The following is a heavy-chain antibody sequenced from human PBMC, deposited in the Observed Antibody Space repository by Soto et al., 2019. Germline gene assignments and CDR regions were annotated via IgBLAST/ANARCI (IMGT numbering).Heavy chain of an antibody. J-gene: IGHJ3*02. CDR3: AREGRFLEWLSQNHDAFDI. Sequence: ASVKVSCKASGGTFSSYAISWLRQAPGQGLEWMGGIIPIFGTANYAQKFQGRVTITADKSTSTAYMELSSLRSEDTAVYYCAREGRFLEWLSQNHDAFDIWGQGTMVTVSS. D-gene: IGHD3-3*01. V-gene: IGHV1-69*06. CDR1: GGTFSSYA. CDR2: IIPIFGTA.